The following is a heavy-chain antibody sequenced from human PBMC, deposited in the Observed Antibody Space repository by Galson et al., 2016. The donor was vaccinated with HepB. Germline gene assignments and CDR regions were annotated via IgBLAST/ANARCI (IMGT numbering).Heavy chain of an antibody. D-gene: IGHD5-12*01. CDR1: GGSVSSGSYY. CDR3: ARGRSPYSGFHIDY. J-gene: IGHJ4*02. CDR2: ISYSGST. Sequence: LSLTCTVSGGSVSSGSYYWSWIRQPPGRGLEWIGYISYSGSTNYNPSLKRRVTISVDTTQNQFSLKVSSVTAADTAVSYCARGRSPYSGFHIDYLGQGTLVTVSS. V-gene: IGHV4-61*01.